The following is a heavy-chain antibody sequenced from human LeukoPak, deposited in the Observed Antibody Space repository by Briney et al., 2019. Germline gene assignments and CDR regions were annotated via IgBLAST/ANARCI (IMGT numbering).Heavy chain of an antibody. CDR1: GFTFSSYG. J-gene: IGHJ4*02. D-gene: IGHD4-17*01. CDR3: ARGSAYGDYFDY. Sequence: GGSLRLSCAASGFTFSSYGMHWVRQAPGKGPEWVAVKWYDGSNKYYADSVKGRFTISRDNSKNTLYLQMNSLRAEDTAVYYCARGSAYGDYFDYWGQGTLVTVSS. CDR2: KWYDGSNK. V-gene: IGHV3-33*01.